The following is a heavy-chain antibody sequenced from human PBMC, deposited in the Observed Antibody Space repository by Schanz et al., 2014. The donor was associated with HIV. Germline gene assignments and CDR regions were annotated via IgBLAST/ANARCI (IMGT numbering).Heavy chain of an antibody. J-gene: IGHJ5*02. V-gene: IGHV4-34*01. Sequence: QVHLQQWGAGLLKPSETLSLTCTVYGGSFSAYYWSWIRQPPGEGLEWIGYIYYSGSTYYNPSLKSRVTIPVDTSKNQSSLKLRSVTAADTAVYYCARETAEYSRTPVSWFDPWGQGTLVTVSS. CDR1: GGSFSAYY. CDR2: IYYSGST. D-gene: IGHD6-13*01. CDR3: ARETAEYSRTPVSWFDP.